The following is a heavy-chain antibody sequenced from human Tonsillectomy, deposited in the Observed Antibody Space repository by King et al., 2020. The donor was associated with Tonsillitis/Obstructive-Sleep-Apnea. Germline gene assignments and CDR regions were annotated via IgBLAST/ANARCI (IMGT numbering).Heavy chain of an antibody. V-gene: IGHV3-66*01. Sequence: VQLVESGGGLVQPGGSLRLSCAASGFTVSSNYMSWVRQAPGKGLEWVSVSYSGGYTYYADSVKGRFTISRDNSKNTLYLQMNSLRAEDTAVYYCARDGGIAEYFQHWGQGTLVTVSS. J-gene: IGHJ1*01. CDR2: SYSGGYT. CDR1: GFTVSSNY. CDR3: ARDGGIAEYFQH. D-gene: IGHD3-16*01.